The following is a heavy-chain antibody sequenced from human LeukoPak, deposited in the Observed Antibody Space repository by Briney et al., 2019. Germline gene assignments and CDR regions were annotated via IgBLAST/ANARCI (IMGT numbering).Heavy chain of an antibody. CDR1: GFTFSSYA. CDR3: AKDLKNYYGSGSYFDY. D-gene: IGHD3-10*01. Sequence: GGSLRLSCAASGFTFSSYAMSWVCQAPGKGLEWVSAISGSGGSTYYADSVKGRFTISRDNSKNTLYLQMNSLRAEDTAVYYCAKDLKNYYGSGSYFDYWGQGTLVTVSS. V-gene: IGHV3-23*01. J-gene: IGHJ4*02. CDR2: ISGSGGST.